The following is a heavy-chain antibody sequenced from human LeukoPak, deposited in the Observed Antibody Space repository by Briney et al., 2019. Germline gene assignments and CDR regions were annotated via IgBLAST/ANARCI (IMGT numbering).Heavy chain of an antibody. D-gene: IGHD4-23*01. CDR3: ARRAIRRWWFDP. Sequence: ASVKVSCKASGYTFTSYYMHWVRQAPGQGREWMGIINPSGGSTSYAQKFQGRVTMTRDTSTSTVYMELSSLRSEDTAVYYCARRAIRRWWFDPWGQGTLVTVSS. CDR1: GYTFTSYY. J-gene: IGHJ5*02. V-gene: IGHV1-46*01. CDR2: INPSGGST.